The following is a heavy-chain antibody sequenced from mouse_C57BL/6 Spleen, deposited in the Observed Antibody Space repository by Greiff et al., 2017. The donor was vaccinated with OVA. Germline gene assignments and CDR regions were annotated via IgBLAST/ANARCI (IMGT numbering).Heavy chain of an antibody. CDR2: ISSGSSTI. Sequence: EVMLVESGGGLVKPGGSLKLSCAASGFTFSDYGMHWVRQAPEKGLEWVAYISSGSSTIYYADTVKGRFTISRDNAKNTLFLQMTSLRSEDTAMYYCARQYGSYYAMDYWGQGTSVTVSS. CDR1: GFTFSDYG. D-gene: IGHD2-10*02. J-gene: IGHJ4*01. CDR3: ARQYGSYYAMDY. V-gene: IGHV5-17*01.